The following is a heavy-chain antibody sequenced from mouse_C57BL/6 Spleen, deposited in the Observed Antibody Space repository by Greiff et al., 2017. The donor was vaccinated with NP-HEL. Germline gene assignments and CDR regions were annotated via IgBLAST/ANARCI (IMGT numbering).Heavy chain of an antibody. D-gene: IGHD1-1*01. J-gene: IGHJ2*01. CDR3: TRSYYGSSYPLFDY. CDR1: GYTFTDYE. V-gene: IGHV1-15*01. CDR2: IDPETGGT. Sequence: QVQLQQSGAELVRPGASVTLSCKASGYTFTDYEMHWVKQTPVHGLEWIGAIDPETGGTAYNQKFKGKAILTADKSYSTAYMELRSLTSEDSAVYYCTRSYYGSSYPLFDYWGQGTTLTVSS.